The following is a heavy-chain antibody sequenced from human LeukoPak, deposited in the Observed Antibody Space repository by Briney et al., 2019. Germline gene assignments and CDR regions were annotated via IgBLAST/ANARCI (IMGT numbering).Heavy chain of an antibody. CDR2: ISAYNGNT. J-gene: IGHJ4*02. V-gene: IGHV1-18*01. CDR3: ARDALRYFEWPLGGY. Sequence: ASVKVSCKASGYTFTSYGISWVRQAPGQGLEWMGWISAYNGNTNYAQKLQGRVTMTTDTSTSTAYMELRSLRFDDTAVYYCARDALRYFEWPLGGYWGQGTLVTVSS. D-gene: IGHD3-9*01. CDR1: GYTFTSYG.